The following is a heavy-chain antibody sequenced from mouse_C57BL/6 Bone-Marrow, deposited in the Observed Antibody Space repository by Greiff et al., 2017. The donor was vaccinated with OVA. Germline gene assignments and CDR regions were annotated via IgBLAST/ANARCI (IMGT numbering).Heavy chain of an antibody. CDR2: ISDGGSYT. Sequence: EVQLVESGGGLVKPGGSLKLSCAASGFTFSSYAMSWVRQTPEKRLEWVATISDGGSYTYYPDNVKGRFTISRDNAKNNLYLQMSHLKSEDTAMYYCARAAYYSNYGDYWGQGTTLTVSS. CDR3: ARAAYYSNYGDY. J-gene: IGHJ2*01. D-gene: IGHD2-5*01. V-gene: IGHV5-4*01. CDR1: GFTFSSYA.